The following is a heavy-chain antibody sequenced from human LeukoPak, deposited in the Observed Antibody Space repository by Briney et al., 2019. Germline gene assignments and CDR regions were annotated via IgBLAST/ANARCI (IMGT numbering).Heavy chain of an antibody. D-gene: IGHD4-17*01. J-gene: IGHJ5*02. CDR1: GGSFSGYY. CDR3: ARGRTVTTEVNWFDP. Sequence: PSETLSLTCAVYGGSFSGYYWSWIRQPPGKGLEWIGEINHSGSTNYNPSLKSRVTISVDTSKNQFSLKLSSVTAADTAVYYCARGRTVTTEVNWFDPWGQGTLVTVSS. CDR2: INHSGST. V-gene: IGHV4-34*01.